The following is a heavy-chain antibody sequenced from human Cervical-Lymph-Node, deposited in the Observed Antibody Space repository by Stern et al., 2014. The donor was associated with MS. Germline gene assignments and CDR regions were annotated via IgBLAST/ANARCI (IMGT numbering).Heavy chain of an antibody. CDR2: IIPIFGTA. D-gene: IGHD1-26*01. V-gene: IGHV1-69*06. CDR1: GGSFNGYA. CDR3: ARGETPIPSYGMDV. Sequence: VQLVESGAEVKKPGSSVKVSCKASGGSFNGYAISWVRQAPGQGLEWLGGIIPIFGTANYAQKFQGRVAIPADRSTSTAYMELTSLRSEDTAVYYCARGETPIPSYGMDVWGQGTTVTVSS. J-gene: IGHJ6*02.